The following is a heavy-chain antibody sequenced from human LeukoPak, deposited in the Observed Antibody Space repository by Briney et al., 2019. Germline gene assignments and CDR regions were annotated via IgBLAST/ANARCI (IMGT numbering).Heavy chain of an antibody. D-gene: IGHD3-10*01. Sequence: GGSLRLSCAASGFTFSSYAMHWVRQAPGKGLEWVAVISYDGSNKYYADSVKGRFTISRDNSKNTLYLQMNSLRAEDTAVYYCAKDGTVRGVIDYWGQGTLVTVSS. CDR1: GFTFSSYA. CDR3: AKDGTVRGVIDY. CDR2: ISYDGSNK. J-gene: IGHJ4*02. V-gene: IGHV3-30*18.